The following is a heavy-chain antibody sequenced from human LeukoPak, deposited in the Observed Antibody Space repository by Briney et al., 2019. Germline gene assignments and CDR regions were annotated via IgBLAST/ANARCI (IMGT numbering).Heavy chain of an antibody. CDR3: ARDPIVVVVAATLREHDAFDI. D-gene: IGHD2-15*01. V-gene: IGHV3-30*04. CDR2: ISYDGSNK. J-gene: IGHJ3*02. CDR1: GFTFSSYA. Sequence: PGRSLRLSCAASGFTFSSYAMHWVRQAPGKGLEWVAVISYDGSNKYYADSVKGRFTISRDNSKNTLYLQMNSLRAEDTAVYYCARDPIVVVVAATLREHDAFDIWGQGTMVTVSS.